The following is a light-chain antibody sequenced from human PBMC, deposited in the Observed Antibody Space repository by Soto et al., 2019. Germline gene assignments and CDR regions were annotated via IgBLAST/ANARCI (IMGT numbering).Light chain of an antibody. J-gene: IGKJ1*01. CDR2: KAS. CDR1: QSFTIW. V-gene: IGKV1-5*03. CDR3: LQYSSYPWT. Sequence: DIQMTQSPSTLSASVGDRVTITCRASQSFTIWLAWYQQKPVKAPNLLIYKASNLKSGVPSRFSGSASGTEFTLTIGSLQPDDFATYYCLQYSSYPWTFGQGTKVEVK.